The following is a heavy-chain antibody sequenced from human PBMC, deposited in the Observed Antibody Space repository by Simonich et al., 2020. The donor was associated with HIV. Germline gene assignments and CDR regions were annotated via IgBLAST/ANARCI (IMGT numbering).Heavy chain of an antibody. CDR2: INHSGIT. D-gene: IGHD3-3*01. CDR3: ARRDRELILYFDY. V-gene: IGHV4-34*01. CDR1: GGSFSGYY. J-gene: IGHJ4*02. Sequence: QVQLQQWGAGLLKPSETLSLTCAVYGGSFSGYYWSWIRQPPGKGLEWIGEINHSGITNYKSSLNSRAPISVDKTKNQFSLKLSSVTAADTAIYYCARRDRELILYFDYWGQGNLVTVSS.